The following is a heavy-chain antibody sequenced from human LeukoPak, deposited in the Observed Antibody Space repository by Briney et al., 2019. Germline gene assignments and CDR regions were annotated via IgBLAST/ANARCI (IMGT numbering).Heavy chain of an antibody. CDR3: ARETTGDPFDY. Sequence: PGGSLRLSCAASGFTFINYWMSWVRQAPGKGLEWVANIKQDGSEKYYVDSVKGRFTISRDNAKNSLYLQMNSLRAEDTALYYCARETTGDPFDYWGQGTLVTVSS. CDR1: GFTFINYW. V-gene: IGHV3-7*01. J-gene: IGHJ4*02. D-gene: IGHD7-27*01. CDR2: IKQDGSEK.